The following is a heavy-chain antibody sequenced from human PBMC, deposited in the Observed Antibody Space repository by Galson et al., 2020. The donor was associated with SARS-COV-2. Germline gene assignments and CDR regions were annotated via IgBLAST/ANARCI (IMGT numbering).Heavy chain of an antibody. Sequence: GGSLRLSCAASGFTFSSYSMNWVRQAPGKELEWVSSVSSSSSYKYYADSVWGRFTISRDNAENSLYLQMNSLRAEDAAVYYCARDLRGISPDALDLWGQGTMVTVSS. CDR1: GFTFSSYS. J-gene: IGHJ3*01. D-gene: IGHD3-16*01. CDR3: ARDLRGISPDALDL. CDR2: VSSSSSYK. V-gene: IGHV3-21*01.